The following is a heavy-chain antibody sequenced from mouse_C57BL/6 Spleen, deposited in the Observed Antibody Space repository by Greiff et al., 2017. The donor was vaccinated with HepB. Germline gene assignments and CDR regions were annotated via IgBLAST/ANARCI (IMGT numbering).Heavy chain of an antibody. D-gene: IGHD2-5*01. Sequence: QVQLQQPGAELVKPGASVKLSCKASGYTFTSYWMHWVKQRPGQGLEWIGMIHPNSGSTNYNEKFKSKATLTVDKSSSTAYMQLSSLTSEDSAVYYCARRWDFYSNYYAMDYWGQGTSVTVSS. CDR2: IHPNSGST. V-gene: IGHV1-64*01. CDR3: ARRWDFYSNYYAMDY. CDR1: GYTFTSYW. J-gene: IGHJ4*01.